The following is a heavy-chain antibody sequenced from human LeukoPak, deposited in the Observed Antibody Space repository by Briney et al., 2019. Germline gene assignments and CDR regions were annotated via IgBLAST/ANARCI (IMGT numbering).Heavy chain of an antibody. CDR1: GGSISDYY. CDR2: IYSSGST. J-gene: IGHJ2*01. V-gene: IGHV4-4*07. CDR3: ARDNTWYFDL. D-gene: IGHD2/OR15-2a*01. Sequence: SETLSLTCTVSGGSISDYYWSWFRQPAGKGLEWIGRIYSSGSTNYNPSLKSRVTMSVDRSKNQFSLKLTSVTAADTAVYYCARDNTWYFDLWGRGTLVTVSS.